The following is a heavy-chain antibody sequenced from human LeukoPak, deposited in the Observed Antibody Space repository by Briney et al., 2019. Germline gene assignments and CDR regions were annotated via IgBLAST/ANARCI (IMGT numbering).Heavy chain of an antibody. CDR1: GGSFSGYY. Sequence: SETLSLTCAVYGGSFSGYYWSWIRQPPGKGLEWIGEINHSGSTNYNPSVKSRVTISVDTSKNQFSLKLSSVTAADTAVYYCASVTMVRGGMGWFDPWGQGTLVTVSS. CDR2: INHSGST. J-gene: IGHJ5*02. V-gene: IGHV4-34*01. CDR3: ASVTMVRGGMGWFDP. D-gene: IGHD3-10*01.